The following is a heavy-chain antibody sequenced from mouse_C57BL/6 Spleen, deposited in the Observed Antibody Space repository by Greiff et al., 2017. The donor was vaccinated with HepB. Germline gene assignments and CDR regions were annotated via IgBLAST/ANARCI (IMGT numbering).Heavy chain of an antibody. V-gene: IGHV1-64*01. CDR1: GYTFTSYW. CDR3: AKRAYYAMDY. J-gene: IGHJ4*01. CDR2: IHPNSGST. D-gene: IGHD3-3*01. Sequence: QVQLQQPGAELVKPGASVKLSCKASGYTFTSYWMHWVKQRPGQGLEWIGTIHPNSGSTNYNEKFKSKATLTVDKSSSTAYMQLSSLTSEDSAVYYCAKRAYYAMDYWGQGTSVTVSS.